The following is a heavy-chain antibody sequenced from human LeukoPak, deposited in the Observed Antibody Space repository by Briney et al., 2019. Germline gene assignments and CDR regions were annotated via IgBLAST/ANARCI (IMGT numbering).Heavy chain of an antibody. D-gene: IGHD3-22*01. CDR1: GGSISSYY. V-gene: IGHV4-59*12. Sequence: PSETLSLTCTVSGGSISSYYWSWIRQPPGKGLEWIGYIYFGGSTNYNPSLKSRVTISVDKSMNQFSLKLSSVTAADTAVYYCARAGAIVVDLYYFDYWGQETLVTVSS. CDR2: IYFGGST. J-gene: IGHJ4*02. CDR3: ARAGAIVVDLYYFDY.